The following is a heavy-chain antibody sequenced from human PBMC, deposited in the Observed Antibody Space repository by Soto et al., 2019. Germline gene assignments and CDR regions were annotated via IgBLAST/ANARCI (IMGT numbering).Heavy chain of an antibody. V-gene: IGHV3-33*01. CDR2: IWYDGSNK. J-gene: IGHJ4*02. Sequence: QVQLVESGGGVVQPGRSLRLSCAASGFTFSSYGMHWVRQAPGKGLEWVAVIWYDGSNKYYADSVKGRFTISRDNSKNKLYLQMNSLRAEDTAVYYCARVGQGDYDFWSGYRTDFDYWGQGTLVTVSS. D-gene: IGHD3-3*01. CDR3: ARVGQGDYDFWSGYRTDFDY. CDR1: GFTFSSYG.